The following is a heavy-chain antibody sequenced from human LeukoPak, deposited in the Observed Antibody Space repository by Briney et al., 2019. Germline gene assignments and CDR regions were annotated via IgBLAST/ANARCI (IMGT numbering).Heavy chain of an antibody. CDR1: GGSISSYY. J-gene: IGHJ4*02. D-gene: IGHD3-10*01. Sequence: SETLSPTCTVSGGSISSYYWSWIRQPPGKGLEWIGYIYYSGSTNYNPSLKSRVTISVDTSKNQFSLKLSSVTAADTAVYYCAREKGYYGSGSYIRTIDYWGQGTLVTVSS. CDR3: AREKGYYGSGSYIRTIDY. V-gene: IGHV4-59*01. CDR2: IYYSGST.